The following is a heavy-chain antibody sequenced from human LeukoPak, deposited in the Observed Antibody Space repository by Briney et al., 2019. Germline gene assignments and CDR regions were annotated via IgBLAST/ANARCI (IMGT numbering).Heavy chain of an antibody. V-gene: IGHV4-30-4*01. Sequence: SETLFLTCTVSGGSISSGDYYWSWIRQPPGKGLEWIGYIYYSGSTYYNPSLKSRVTISVDTSKNQFSLKLSSVTAADTAVYYCARTYSSSWYDYWGQGTLVTVSS. J-gene: IGHJ4*02. CDR1: GGSISSGDYY. CDR2: IYYSGST. D-gene: IGHD6-13*01. CDR3: ARTYSSSWYDY.